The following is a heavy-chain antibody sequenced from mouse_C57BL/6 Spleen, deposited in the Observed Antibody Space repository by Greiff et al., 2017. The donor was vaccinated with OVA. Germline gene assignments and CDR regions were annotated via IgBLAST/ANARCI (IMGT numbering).Heavy chain of an antibody. CDR1: GYAFSSYW. D-gene: IGHD1-1*01. CDR3: ARGGYYYGSSYPLLAMDY. Sequence: QVQLQQSGAELVKPGASVKISCKASGYAFSSYWMNWVKQRPGKGLEWIGQIYPGDGDTNYNGKFKGKATLTADKSSSTAYMQLSSLTSEDSAVYFCARGGYYYGSSYPLLAMDYWGQGTSVTVSS. V-gene: IGHV1-80*01. CDR2: IYPGDGDT. J-gene: IGHJ4*01.